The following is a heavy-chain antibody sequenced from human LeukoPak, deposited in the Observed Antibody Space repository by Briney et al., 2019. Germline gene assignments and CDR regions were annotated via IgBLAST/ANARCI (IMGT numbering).Heavy chain of an antibody. V-gene: IGHV1-2*02. CDR2: INPNSDDT. CDR1: GYTFTVYY. D-gene: IGHD6-13*01. J-gene: IGHJ4*02. CDR3: ARGLEQQLISVAVGC. Sequence: GASVKVSCKASGYTFTVYYMHWVRQAPGQGLEWMGWINPNSDDTNYAQKFQGRVTITRDTSISTAYMERSRLRSDDTAVYYCARGLEQQLISVAVGCWGQRTLVTVSS.